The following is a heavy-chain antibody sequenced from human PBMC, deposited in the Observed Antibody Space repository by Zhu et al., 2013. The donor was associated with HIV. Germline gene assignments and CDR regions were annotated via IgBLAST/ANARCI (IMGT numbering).Heavy chain of an antibody. V-gene: IGHV1-2*02. CDR2: INPNSGGT. J-gene: IGHJ5*02. CDR3: ATGYSYGYPPDT. Sequence: QVQLVQSGAGVKKPGASMKVSRKASGYSFSDHHIHWVRQAPGQGVEWMGWINPNSGGTNYAQKFQGRVTMTRDTSISTAYMELSRLGSDDTAVYYCATGYSYGYPPDTWGPGTLVTVSS. CDR1: GYSFSDHH. D-gene: IGHD5-18*01.